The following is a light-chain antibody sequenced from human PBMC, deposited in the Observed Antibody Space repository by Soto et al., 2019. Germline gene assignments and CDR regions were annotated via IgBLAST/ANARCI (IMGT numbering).Light chain of an antibody. V-gene: IGLV2-14*01. J-gene: IGLJ3*02. CDR2: EVS. Sequence: QSALTQPASVSGSPGQSITISCTGTSSDVGGYNYVSWYQQHPGKAPKLMIYEVSNRPSGIPNRFSGFKSGNTASLTISGLQAEDEADYYCSSYTSISTLVFGGGTKLTV. CDR1: SSDVGGYNY. CDR3: SSYTSISTLV.